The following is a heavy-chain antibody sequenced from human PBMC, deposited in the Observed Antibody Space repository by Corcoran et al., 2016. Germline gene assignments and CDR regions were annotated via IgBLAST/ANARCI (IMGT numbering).Heavy chain of an antibody. V-gene: IGHV4-61*01. CDR2: IYYSGST. CDR1: GGSVSSGSYY. J-gene: IGHJ6*02. CDR3: VRDRRDHSCWDKARYYYYGMDV. Sequence: QVQLQESGPGLVKPSETLSLTCTVSGGSVSSGSYYWSWIRQPPGKGLEWIGYIYYSGSTNYNPSLKSRVTISVDTTKNQFSLKLSSVTAADTAVYYCVRDRRDHSCWDKARYYYYGMDVWGQGTTVTVSS. D-gene: IGHD5-12*01.